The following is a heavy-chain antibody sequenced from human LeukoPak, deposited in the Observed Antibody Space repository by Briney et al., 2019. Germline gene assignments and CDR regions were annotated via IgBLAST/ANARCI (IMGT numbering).Heavy chain of an antibody. J-gene: IGHJ4*02. V-gene: IGHV3-21*01. CDR2: ISSSSSYI. D-gene: IGHD3-22*01. CDR1: GFTFSSYS. CDR3: ARAQTYYYDSSGYYLDY. Sequence: GGSLRLSCAASGFTFSSYSMNWVRQAPGKGLEWVSSISSSSSYIYYADSVKGRFTISRDNAKNSLYLQMNRLRAEDTAVYYCARAQTYYYDSSGYYLDYWGQGTLVTVSS.